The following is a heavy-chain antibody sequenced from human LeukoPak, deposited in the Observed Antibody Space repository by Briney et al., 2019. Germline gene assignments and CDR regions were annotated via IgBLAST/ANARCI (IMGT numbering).Heavy chain of an antibody. V-gene: IGHV3-53*01. J-gene: IGHJ4*02. D-gene: IGHD6-13*01. Sequence: GGSLRLSCEVSGISVRGSYMSWVRQAPGKGLEWVSVIYSGDRTYYAESVKGRFTISRDTSKNTLYLQMNNLRADDTARYYCTRDLTGTTWSENDYWGQGTLVTVSS. CDR2: IYSGDRT. CDR3: TRDLTGTTWSENDY. CDR1: GISVRGSY.